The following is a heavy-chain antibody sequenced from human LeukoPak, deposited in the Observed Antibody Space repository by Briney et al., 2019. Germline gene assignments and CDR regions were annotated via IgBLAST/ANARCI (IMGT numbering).Heavy chain of an antibody. D-gene: IGHD2-2*01. CDR2: INHSGGT. J-gene: IGHJ2*01. V-gene: IGHV4-34*01. CDR3: ARVYCIRAKDGIPCGLPVSAFLLNGSSDL. Sequence: RKGLEWIGDINHSGGTNYIPSLKSRVTISVERSKNHFSLNLSSLTAADTAVYYCARVYCIRAKDGIPCGLPVSAFLLNGSSDL.